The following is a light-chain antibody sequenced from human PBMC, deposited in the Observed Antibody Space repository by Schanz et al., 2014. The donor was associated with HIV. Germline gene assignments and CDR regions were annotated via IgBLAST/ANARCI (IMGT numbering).Light chain of an antibody. CDR2: KTS. CDR3: EQYNNRSPFT. V-gene: IGKV1-5*03. J-gene: IGKJ2*01. Sequence: GDRVTIPCRASQSINRWLAWYQQKPGRAPKLLIYKTSALESGVPSRFSGSGSGTEFTLTISSLQPDDLGTYYCEQYNNRSPFTFGQGTRLEIK. CDR1: QSINRW.